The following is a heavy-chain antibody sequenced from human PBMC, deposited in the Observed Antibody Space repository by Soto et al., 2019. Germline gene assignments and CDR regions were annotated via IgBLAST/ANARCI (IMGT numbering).Heavy chain of an antibody. D-gene: IGHD1-20*01. CDR2: ISGSGESR. V-gene: IGHV3-23*01. CDR3: AKSLGNTWNECYFDY. J-gene: IGHJ4*02. CDR1: GFIFRRYS. Sequence: EVQLLESGGDLVQPGGSLRLSCAASGFIFRRYSMSWVRQAPGKGLEWVSGISGSGESRYYADSVKGRFTISRDNSKNTLYLQMDSLRGEDTAVYYCAKSLGNTWNECYFDYWGQGTLVTVSS.